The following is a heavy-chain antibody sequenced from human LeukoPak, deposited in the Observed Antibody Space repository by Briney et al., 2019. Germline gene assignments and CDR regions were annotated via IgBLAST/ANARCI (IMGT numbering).Heavy chain of an antibody. CDR2: IYYSGST. V-gene: IGHV4-39*01. D-gene: IGHD5-18*01. CDR1: GGSISGSSYF. J-gene: IGHJ4*02. Sequence: SETLSLTCSVSGGSISGSSYFGGWIRQPPGKGLEWIGSIYYSGSTYSNPSLKSRVTISVDTSKSQFSLKLSSVTAADTAVYYCARDGYTYGSFDYWGQGTLVTVSS. CDR3: ARDGYTYGSFDY.